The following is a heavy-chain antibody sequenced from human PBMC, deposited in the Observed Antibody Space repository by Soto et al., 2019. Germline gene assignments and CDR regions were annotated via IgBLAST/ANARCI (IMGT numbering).Heavy chain of an antibody. CDR1: GGSISSGDCY. J-gene: IGHJ6*02. CDR3: ARVCGGDCHNGMDV. V-gene: IGHV4-31*03. Sequence: SETLSLTCTVSGGSISSGDCYWSWIRQHPGKGLEWIGYIYDSGSTYYNPSLKSRVTISVDTSKKQFSLKLSSVTAADTAVYYCARVCGGDCHNGMDVWGQGTTVTVSS. CDR2: IYDSGST. D-gene: IGHD2-21*02.